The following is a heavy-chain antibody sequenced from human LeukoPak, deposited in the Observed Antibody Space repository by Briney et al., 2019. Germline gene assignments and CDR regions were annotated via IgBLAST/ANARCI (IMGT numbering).Heavy chain of an antibody. J-gene: IGHJ4*02. CDR2: ISSSGSSI. CDR3: AREMAYYDYVWGSYRPYYFDY. V-gene: IGHV3-11*01. Sequence: GGSLRLSCAASGFTFSDYYMSWIRQAPGKGLEWVSYISSSGSSIYYADSVKGRFTISRDNAKNSLYLQMNSLRVEDTAVYYCAREMAYYDYVWGSYRPYYFDYWGQGTLVTVSS. D-gene: IGHD3-16*02. CDR1: GFTFSDYY.